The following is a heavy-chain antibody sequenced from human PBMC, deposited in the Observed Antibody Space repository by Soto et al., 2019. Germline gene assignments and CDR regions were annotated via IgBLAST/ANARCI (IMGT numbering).Heavy chain of an antibody. D-gene: IGHD3-22*01. CDR1: GFPFSTYS. CDR3: ARYDSSGYYWPYYYYGMDV. CDR2: ISSSSSYI. V-gene: IGHV3-21*01. Sequence: GGSLRLSCAASGFPFSTYSMNWVRQAPGKGLEWVSSISSSSSYIYYADSVKGRFTISRDNAKNSLYLQMNRLRAEDTAVYYCARYDSSGYYWPYYYYGMDVWGQGTTVTVSS. J-gene: IGHJ6*02.